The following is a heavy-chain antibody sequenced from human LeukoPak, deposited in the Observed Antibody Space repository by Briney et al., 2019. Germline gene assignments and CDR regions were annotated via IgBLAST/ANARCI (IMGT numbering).Heavy chain of an antibody. CDR3: AKAHLSTTVTAYSYSSSGRDV. CDR2: FCGDNSST. J-gene: IGHJ6*02. D-gene: IGHD2-21*02. CDR1: GFTFDDYT. V-gene: IGHV3-43*02. Sequence: GGSLRLCCAASGFTFDDYTMHLVRQAPGQGLKLVSLFCGDNSSTYYADSVKGRFTISRDNSKNSLYLQMNSLRTEDTALYYCAKAHLSTTVTAYSYSSSGRDVWGQGTTATVS.